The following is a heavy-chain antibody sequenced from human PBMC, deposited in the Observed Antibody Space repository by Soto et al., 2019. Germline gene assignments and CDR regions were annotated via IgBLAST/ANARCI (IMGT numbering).Heavy chain of an antibody. CDR3: TTETLPENPRITFGGVITDAFDI. Sequence: GGSLRLYCAASGFTFSNAWMSWVRQAPGKGLEWVGRIKSKTDGGTTDYAAPVKGRFTISRDESKNTLYLQMNSLKTEDTAVYYCTTETLPENPRITFGGVITDAFDIWGQGTIITVSS. CDR1: GFTFSNAW. CDR2: IKSKTDGGTT. V-gene: IGHV3-15*01. J-gene: IGHJ3*02. D-gene: IGHD3-16*01.